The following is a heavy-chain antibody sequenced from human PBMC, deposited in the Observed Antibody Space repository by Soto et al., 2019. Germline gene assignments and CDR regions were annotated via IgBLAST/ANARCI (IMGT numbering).Heavy chain of an antibody. CDR2: IKSKTDGGTT. CDR3: TTGGYGDYGDAFDI. D-gene: IGHD4-17*01. Sequence: GGSLRLSCAASGFTFSNAWMSWVRQAPGKGLEWVGRIKSKTDGGTTDYAAPVKGRFTISRVDSKNTLYLQMNSLKTEDTAVYYCTTGGYGDYGDAFDIWGQGTMVTVSS. V-gene: IGHV3-15*01. CDR1: GFTFSNAW. J-gene: IGHJ3*02.